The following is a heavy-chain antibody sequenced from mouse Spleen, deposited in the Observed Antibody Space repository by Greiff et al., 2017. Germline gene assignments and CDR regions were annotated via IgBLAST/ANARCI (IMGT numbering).Heavy chain of an antibody. D-gene: IGHD2-13*01. J-gene: IGHJ2*01. CDR3: ARGGLYGDYGYFDD. CDR1: GYTFTSYW. CDR2: IDPSDSET. Sequence: QVQLQQPGAELVRPGSSVKLSCKASGYTFTSYWMHWVKQRPIQGLEWIGNIDPSDSETHYNQKFKDKATLTVDTSSSTAYMQLSSLTSEDSAVYYCARGGLYGDYGYFDDWGQGTTLTVSS. V-gene: IGHV1-52*01.